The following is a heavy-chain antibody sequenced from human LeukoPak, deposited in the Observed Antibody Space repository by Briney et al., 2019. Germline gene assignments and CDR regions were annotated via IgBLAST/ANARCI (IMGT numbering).Heavy chain of an antibody. V-gene: IGHV1-58*02. Sequence: AASVKVSCKASGFTFTSSAMQWVRQARGQRLEWIGWIVVGSGNTNYAQKFQERVTITRDMSTSTAYMELSSLRSEDTAVYYCARDGGHSSGWLDYWGQGTLVTVSS. CDR3: ARDGGHSSGWLDY. J-gene: IGHJ4*02. CDR2: IVVGSGNT. D-gene: IGHD6-19*01. CDR1: GFTFTSSA.